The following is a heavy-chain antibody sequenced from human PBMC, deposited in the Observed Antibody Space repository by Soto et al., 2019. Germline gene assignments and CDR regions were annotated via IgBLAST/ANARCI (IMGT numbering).Heavy chain of an antibody. CDR3: ARVGMTTGTQGWYDYYYMDV. CDR1: GFTFSSYD. Sequence: EVQLVESGGGLVQPGGSLRLSCAASGFTFSSYDMHWVRQATGKGLEWVSAIGTAGDTYYPGSVKGRFTISRENAKNSLYLQMNSLRAGDTAVYYCARVGMTTGTQGWYDYYYMDVWGRGTTVAVSS. D-gene: IGHD4-4*01. CDR2: IGTAGDT. V-gene: IGHV3-13*01. J-gene: IGHJ6*03.